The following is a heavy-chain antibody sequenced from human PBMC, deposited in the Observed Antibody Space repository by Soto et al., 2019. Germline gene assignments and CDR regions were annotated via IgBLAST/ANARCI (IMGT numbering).Heavy chain of an antibody. Sequence: ASVKVSCKASGYTFTSYGISWVRQAPGQGLEWMGWITAYNGNTKYSQKLQGRVTITRDTSASTAYMELSSLRSEDTAVYYCAKDYYDSSGYYPPALLFDYWGQG. CDR2: ITAYNGNT. V-gene: IGHV1-18*01. CDR3: AKDYYDSSGYYPPALLFDY. D-gene: IGHD3-22*01. CDR1: GYTFTSYG. J-gene: IGHJ4*02.